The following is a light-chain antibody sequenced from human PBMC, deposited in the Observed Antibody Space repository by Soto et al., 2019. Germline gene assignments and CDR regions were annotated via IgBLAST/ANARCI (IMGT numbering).Light chain of an antibody. J-gene: IGKJ5*01. V-gene: IGKV3-11*01. CDR2: DAS. Sequence: EIVLTQSPGTLSLSPGERATLSCGASQRISGYLGWYQQKPGQAPRLLIYDASNRATGIPARFSGSGSGTDFTLTISSLEPEDFAVYYCQQRSNWPPSITFGQGTRLEIK. CDR3: QQRSNWPPSIT. CDR1: QRISGY.